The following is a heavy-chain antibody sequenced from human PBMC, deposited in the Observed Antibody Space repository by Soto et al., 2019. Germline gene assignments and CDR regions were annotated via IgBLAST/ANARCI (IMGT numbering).Heavy chain of an antibody. CDR3: ARGRGIAAAGKSYYMDV. CDR2: IYYSGST. CDR1: GGSISSGGYY. J-gene: IGHJ6*03. D-gene: IGHD6-13*01. Sequence: QVQLQESGPGLVKPSQTLSLTCTVSGGSISSGGYYWSWIRQHPGKGLEWIGYIYYSGSTYYNPSLKRRVTISVDTSKNQCSLKLSSVTAADTAVYYSARGRGIAAAGKSYYMDVWGKGTTVTVSS. V-gene: IGHV4-31*03.